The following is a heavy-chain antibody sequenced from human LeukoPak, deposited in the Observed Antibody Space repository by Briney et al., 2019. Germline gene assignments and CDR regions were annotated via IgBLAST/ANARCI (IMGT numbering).Heavy chain of an antibody. D-gene: IGHD3-9*01. CDR2: IYYSGST. CDR1: GGSISSSSYY. Sequence: SETLSLTCTVSGGSISSSSYYWGWIRQPPGKGLEWIGSIYYSGSTYYNPSLKSRVTIPVDTSKNQFSLKLSSVTAADTAVYYCARGSVLRYFDWLLDYWGQGTLVTVSS. J-gene: IGHJ4*02. V-gene: IGHV4-39*01. CDR3: ARGSVLRYFDWLLDY.